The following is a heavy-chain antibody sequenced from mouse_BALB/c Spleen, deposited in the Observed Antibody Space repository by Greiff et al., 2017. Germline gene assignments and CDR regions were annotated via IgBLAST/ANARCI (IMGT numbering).Heavy chain of an antibody. Sequence: DVMLVESGGGLVKPGGSLKLSCAASGFTFSSYTMSWVRQTPEKRLEWVATISSGGGNTYYPDSVKGRFTISRDNAKNNLYLQMSSLRSEDTALYYCARGYRYDDAMDYWGQGTSVTVSS. J-gene: IGHJ4*01. V-gene: IGHV5-9*03. D-gene: IGHD2-14*01. CDR2: ISSGGGNT. CDR1: GFTFSSYT. CDR3: ARGYRYDDAMDY.